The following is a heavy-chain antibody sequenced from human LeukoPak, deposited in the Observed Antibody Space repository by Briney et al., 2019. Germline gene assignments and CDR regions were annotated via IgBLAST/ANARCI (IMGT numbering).Heavy chain of an antibody. D-gene: IGHD3-16*01. CDR2: IIPIFGTA. CDR1: GGTFSSYA. J-gene: IGHJ5*02. CDR3: ARDEYDYVWGSHNWFDP. Sequence: ASVKVSCKASGGTFSSYAISWVRQAPGQGLGWMGGIIPIFGTANYAQKFQGRVTITTDESTSTAYMELSSLRSEDMAVYYCARDEYDYVWGSHNWFDPWGQGTLVTVSS. V-gene: IGHV1-69*05.